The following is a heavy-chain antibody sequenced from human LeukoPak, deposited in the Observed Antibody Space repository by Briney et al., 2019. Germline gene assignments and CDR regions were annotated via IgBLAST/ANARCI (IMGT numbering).Heavy chain of an antibody. CDR3: ARGVVGGGDFDY. D-gene: IGHD1-26*01. Sequence: ASVKVSCKASGYTFTCYYMHWVRQAPGQGLEWMGRINPNSGGTNYAQKFQGRVTIPRDTSISTAYMELSRLRSDDTAVYYCARGVVGGGDFDYWGQGPLVTVSS. CDR1: GYTFTCYY. V-gene: IGHV1-2*06. J-gene: IGHJ4*02. CDR2: INPNSGGT.